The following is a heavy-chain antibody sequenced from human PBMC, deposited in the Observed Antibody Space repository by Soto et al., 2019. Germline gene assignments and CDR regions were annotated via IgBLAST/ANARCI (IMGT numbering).Heavy chain of an antibody. CDR1: GGTFSSYA. V-gene: IGHV1-69*13. CDR3: ASHLYGDYLPGY. D-gene: IGHD4-17*01. CDR2: IIPIFGTA. J-gene: IGHJ4*02. Sequence: SVKVSCKASGGTFSSYAISWVRQAPGQGLEWMGGIIPIFGTANYAQKFQGRVTITADESTSTAYMELSSLRSEDTAVYYCASHLYGDYLPGYWGQGTLVTVSS.